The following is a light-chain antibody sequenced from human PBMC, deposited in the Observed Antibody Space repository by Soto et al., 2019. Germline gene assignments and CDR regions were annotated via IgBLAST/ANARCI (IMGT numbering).Light chain of an antibody. CDR3: QRYHIALLA. Sequence: DIQMTQSPSSLSASVGDRVTMTCRASQDIRNYVAWYQQKPGEVPKLLIYAASTLQSGVPARFSGGGFGTDFTLTISSLRSGGVAGDYVQRYHIALLAFGLVTKAHLK. CDR2: AAS. V-gene: IGKV1-27*01. J-gene: IGKJ3*01. CDR1: QDIRNY.